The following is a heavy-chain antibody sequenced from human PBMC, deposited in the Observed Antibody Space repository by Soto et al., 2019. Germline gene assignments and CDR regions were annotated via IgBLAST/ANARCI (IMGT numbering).Heavy chain of an antibody. V-gene: IGHV5-10-1*01. D-gene: IGHD6-13*01. J-gene: IGHJ6*02. CDR3: ARDQQLVLYYYYVMDV. CDR1: GYSFTSYW. CDR2: IDPSDSYT. Sequence: GESLKISCKGSGYSFTSYWISWVRQMPGKGLEWMGRIDPSDSYTNYSPSFQGHVTISADKSISTAYLQWSSLKASDTAMYYCARDQQLVLYYYYVMDVWGQGTTVTVSS.